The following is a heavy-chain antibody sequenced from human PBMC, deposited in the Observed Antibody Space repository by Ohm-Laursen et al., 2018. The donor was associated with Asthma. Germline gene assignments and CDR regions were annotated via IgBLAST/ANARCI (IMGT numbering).Heavy chain of an antibody. D-gene: IGHD2-15*01. CDR2: LNSVFGTS. J-gene: IGHJ4*02. Sequence: SVKVSCKSLGGPFSTSVFGWVRQAPGQGLEWLGGLNSVFGTSTYAQKFHDRFTITADEYTSTVNMTLSSLTSEDTAVYYCARKAGSCTVSTCYSLDFWGQGTLVTVSS. CDR1: GGPFSTSV. CDR3: ARKAGSCTVSTCYSLDF. V-gene: IGHV1-69*13.